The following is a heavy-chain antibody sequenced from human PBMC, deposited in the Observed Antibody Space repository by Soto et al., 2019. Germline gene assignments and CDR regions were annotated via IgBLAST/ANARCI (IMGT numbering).Heavy chain of an antibody. D-gene: IGHD3-22*01. V-gene: IGHV1-69*06. CDR2: IIPIFGTT. CDR1: GGTFGSDA. J-gene: IGHJ5*02. CDR3: ARDRTDSGYYTNWLDP. Sequence: SVKVSCKXSGGTFGSDAITWVRQAPGQGLEWVGRIIPIFGTTNYAQNLQGRVTISADKSTLTSYMELHSLTSDDTALYYCARDRTDSGYYTNWLDPWGQGTQVTVSS.